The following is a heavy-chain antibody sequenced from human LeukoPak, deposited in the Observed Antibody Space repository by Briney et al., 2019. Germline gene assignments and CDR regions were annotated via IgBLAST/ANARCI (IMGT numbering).Heavy chain of an antibody. CDR1: AYTFNSYL. CDR2: IDPSGGST. V-gene: IGHV1-46*02. Sequence: ASVKVSCKASAYTFNSYLMHWVRQAPGQGLEWMGIIDPSGGSTGYAQKFQGRVTMTRDTSTSTVYMELSSLRSEDTAVYYCARDLGLRGVTNWFDPWGRGTLVTVSS. D-gene: IGHD3-10*01. J-gene: IGHJ5*02. CDR3: ARDLGLRGVTNWFDP.